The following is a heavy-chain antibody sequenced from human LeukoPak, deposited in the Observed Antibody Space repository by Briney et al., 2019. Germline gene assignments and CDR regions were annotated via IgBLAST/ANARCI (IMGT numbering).Heavy chain of an antibody. CDR3: ARGRYCSADICSGGDAFDI. CDR2: IYTRGST. D-gene: IGHD2-15*01. V-gene: IGHV4-4*07. Sequence: SETLSLTCTVSGGSINNYYWSWIRQPAGKGLECIGRIYTRGSTNYNPSLKSRVTMSVDTSKNQFSLKLSSVTAADTAVYYCARGRYCSADICSGGDAFDIWGQGTMVSVSS. CDR1: GGSINNYY. J-gene: IGHJ3*02.